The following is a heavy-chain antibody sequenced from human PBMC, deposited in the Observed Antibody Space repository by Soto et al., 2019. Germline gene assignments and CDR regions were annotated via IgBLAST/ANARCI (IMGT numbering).Heavy chain of an antibody. CDR1: GDTFTTNY. D-gene: IGHD3-10*01. CDR2: INPNNGAT. V-gene: IGHV1-46*01. J-gene: IGHJ6*03. CDR3: ASRVLCYMDV. Sequence: QEQLVQSGAEVKEPGASLKVSCKASGDTFTTNYLHWVRQAPGQGLEWMGRINPNNGATLYAQEFQGRLILTTDTSTSTVYMDLNSVKSEDAALYYCASRVLCYMDVWGQGTTVTVSS.